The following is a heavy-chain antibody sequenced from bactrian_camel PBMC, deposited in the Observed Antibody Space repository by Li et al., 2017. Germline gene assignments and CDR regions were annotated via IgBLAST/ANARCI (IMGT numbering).Heavy chain of an antibody. CDR2: ICSDGTT. Sequence: HVQLVESGGGSVQAGGSLRLSCTSSVDRHLSYCMAWFRQAPGQVREGVAGICSDGTTHYADSVKGRFTVSQESANTNMHLQMLVLKPEDTGIYYCAADRDSAAIQTFGVLRTDQYNFWGQGTQVTVS. D-gene: IGHD1*01. J-gene: IGHJ4*01. V-gene: IGHV3S53*01. CDR3: AADRDSAAIQTFGVLRTDQYNF. CDR1: VDRHLSYC.